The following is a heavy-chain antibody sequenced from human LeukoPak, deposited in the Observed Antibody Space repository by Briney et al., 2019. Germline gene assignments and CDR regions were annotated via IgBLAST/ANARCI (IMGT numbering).Heavy chain of an antibody. CDR2: INLNNGDT. CDR3: ARVTGRHFDWLPYFDY. V-gene: IGHV1-2*02. Sequence: ASVKVSCKASGYTFTSYYMHWVRQAPGQGLEWMGWINLNNGDTNYAQNLQGRVTMTRDTSISTAYMELSSLRSDDTAVYYCARVTGRHFDWLPYFDYWGQGTLVTVSS. D-gene: IGHD3-9*01. J-gene: IGHJ4*02. CDR1: GYTFTSYY.